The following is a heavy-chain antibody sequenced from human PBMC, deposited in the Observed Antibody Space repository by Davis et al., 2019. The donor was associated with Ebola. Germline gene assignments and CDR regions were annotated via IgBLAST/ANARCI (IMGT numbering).Heavy chain of an antibody. D-gene: IGHD1-1*01. CDR1: GGSISSSNW. CDR3: ARERGVRYYYYGMDV. V-gene: IGHV4-4*02. CDR2: IYHSGST. Sequence: MPSETLSLTCAVSGGSISSSNWWRWVRQPPGKGLEWIGEIYHSGSTNYNPSLKSRVTISVDKSKNQFSLKLSSVTAADTAVYYCARERGVRYYYYGMDVWGQGTTVTVSS. J-gene: IGHJ6*02.